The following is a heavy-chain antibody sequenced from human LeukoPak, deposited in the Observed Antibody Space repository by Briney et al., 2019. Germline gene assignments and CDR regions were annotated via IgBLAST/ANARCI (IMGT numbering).Heavy chain of an antibody. J-gene: IGHJ4*02. Sequence: SETLSLTCAVSGGSISSGGYSWSWIRQPPGKGLEWIGYIYHSGSTYYHPSLKSRVTISVDRSKNQFSLKLSSVTAADTAVYYCARGALETYYYDSSGSPFDYWGQGTLVTVSS. CDR2: IYHSGST. CDR3: ARGALETYYYDSSGSPFDY. D-gene: IGHD3-22*01. CDR1: GGSISSGGYS. V-gene: IGHV4-30-2*01.